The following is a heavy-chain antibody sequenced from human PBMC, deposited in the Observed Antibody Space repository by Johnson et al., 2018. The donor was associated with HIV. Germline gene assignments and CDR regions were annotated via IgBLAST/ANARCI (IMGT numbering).Heavy chain of an antibody. Sequence: TTEYAASVRGRFTISRDDSTNSLYLQMNSLKTEDTAVYYCARRGDFGAYYPFDFWGQGTMVTVSS. CDR2: TT. V-gene: IGHV3-72*01. D-gene: IGHD4/OR15-4a*01. J-gene: IGHJ3*01. CDR3: ARRGDFGAYYPFDF.